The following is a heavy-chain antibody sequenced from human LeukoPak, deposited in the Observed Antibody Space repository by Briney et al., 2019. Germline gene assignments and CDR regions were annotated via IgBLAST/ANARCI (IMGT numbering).Heavy chain of an antibody. CDR1: GGSINNYY. Sequence: SETLSLTCTVSGGSINNYYWSWIRPPPGKGLEWSGFIYYSGSTNYNPSLKSRVTISLDTSKNQFSLNLSSVTAADTAVYYCAARGDGYNNWYFDLWGRGTLVTVSS. CDR3: AARGDGYNNWYFDL. CDR2: IYYSGST. D-gene: IGHD5-24*01. J-gene: IGHJ2*01. V-gene: IGHV4-59*01.